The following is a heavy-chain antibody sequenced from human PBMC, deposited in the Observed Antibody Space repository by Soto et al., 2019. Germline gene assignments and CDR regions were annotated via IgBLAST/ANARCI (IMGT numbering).Heavy chain of an antibody. CDR2: VYYSGTT. V-gene: IGHV4-59*01. J-gene: IGHJ4*02. D-gene: IGHD6-19*01. CDR3: ARAPRDGCPDY. Sequence: WTWIRQPPGKGPEWIGCVYYSGTTNYNPSLKSRVAISVNTSKNQFSLKLISVTAADTAVYYCARAPRDGCPDYSGQGSLVTVSS.